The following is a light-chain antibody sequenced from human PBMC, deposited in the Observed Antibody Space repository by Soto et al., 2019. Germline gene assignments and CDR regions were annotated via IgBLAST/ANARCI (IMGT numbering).Light chain of an antibody. J-gene: IGKJ1*01. V-gene: IGKV3-20*01. Sequence: VLTQSPGTRSLSPGERATLSCTASQTIRSNYLAWYQQRPGQAPRLLIYGASSRATDIPDRFSGSASGTDFTLTILRLEPEDFAVYYCQQYGSSPWTLGQGTKVE. CDR1: QTIRSNY. CDR2: GAS. CDR3: QQYGSSPWT.